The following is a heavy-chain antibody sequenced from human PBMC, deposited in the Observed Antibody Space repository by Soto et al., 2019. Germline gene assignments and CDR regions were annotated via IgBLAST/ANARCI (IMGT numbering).Heavy chain of an antibody. Sequence: SVTVSCTASGGTFSSYAISWVRQAPGQGLEWMGGIIPIFGTANYAQKFQGRVTITADESTSTAYMELSSLRSEDTAVYYCARDTGYDFWSGYLAHYGMDVWGQGTTVTVSS. CDR3: ARDTGYDFWSGYLAHYGMDV. V-gene: IGHV1-69*13. CDR1: GGTFSSYA. J-gene: IGHJ6*02. D-gene: IGHD3-3*01. CDR2: IIPIFGTA.